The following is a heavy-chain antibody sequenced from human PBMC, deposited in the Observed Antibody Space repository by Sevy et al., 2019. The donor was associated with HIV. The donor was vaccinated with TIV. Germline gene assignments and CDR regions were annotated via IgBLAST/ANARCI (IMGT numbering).Heavy chain of an antibody. CDR2: IYSGDST. J-gene: IGHJ3*02. V-gene: IGHV3-53*01. D-gene: IGHD3-22*01. CDR1: GFSVSNSY. CDR3: ARLSVYYYDSSGYYTTGHAFDI. Sequence: LRLSCAASGFSVSNSYMSWVRQAPGKGLQWVSVIYSGDSTYYTDSVKGRFTISRDNSKNTLYLQMNSLRAEDTAVYYCARLSVYYYDSSGYYTTGHAFDIWGQGTMVTVSS.